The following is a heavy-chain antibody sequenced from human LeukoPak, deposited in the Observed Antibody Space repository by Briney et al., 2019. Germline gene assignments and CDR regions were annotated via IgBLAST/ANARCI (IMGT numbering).Heavy chain of an antibody. J-gene: IGHJ2*01. CDR2: ISSSSSYI. D-gene: IGHD3-3*01. V-gene: IGHV3-21*01. CDR3: ARGILEKGYFDL. CDR1: GFTFSSYS. Sequence: GGSLRLSCAASGFTFSSYSMNWVRQAPGKGLEWVSSISSSSSYIYYADSVKGRFTISRDNAKNSLYLQMNSLRAEDTALYYCARGILEKGYFDLWGRDTLVTVSS.